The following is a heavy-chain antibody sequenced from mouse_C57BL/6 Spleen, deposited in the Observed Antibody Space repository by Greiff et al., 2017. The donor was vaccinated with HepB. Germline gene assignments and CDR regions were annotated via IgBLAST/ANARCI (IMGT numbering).Heavy chain of an antibody. Sequence: EVQLQQSGPELVKPGASVKIPCKASGYTFTDYNMDWVKQSHGKSLEWIGDINPNNGGTIYNQKFKGKATLTVDKSSSTAYMELRSLTSEDTAVYYCARCRFDGYYEYFDVWGTGTTVTVSS. D-gene: IGHD2-3*01. CDR2: INPNNGGT. J-gene: IGHJ1*03. V-gene: IGHV1-18*01. CDR1: GYTFTDYN. CDR3: ARCRFDGYYEYFDV.